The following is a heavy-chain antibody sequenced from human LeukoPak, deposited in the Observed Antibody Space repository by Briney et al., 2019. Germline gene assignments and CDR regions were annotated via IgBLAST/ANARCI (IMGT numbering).Heavy chain of an antibody. CDR3: ARDQASGSSGWYPTFDY. CDR1: GGSVSSGSYY. V-gene: IGHV4-61*01. J-gene: IGHJ4*02. Sequence: SETLSLTCTVSGGSVSSGSYYWSWIRQPPGKGLEWIGHTYYSGSTNYNPSLKSRVTISVDTSKNQFSLKLSSVTAADTAVYYCARDQASGSSGWYPTFDYWGQGTLVTVSS. D-gene: IGHD6-19*01. CDR2: TYYSGST.